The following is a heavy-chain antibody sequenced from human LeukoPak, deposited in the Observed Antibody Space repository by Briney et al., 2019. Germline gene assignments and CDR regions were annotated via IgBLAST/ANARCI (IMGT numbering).Heavy chain of an antibody. CDR1: GGSMSSYY. V-gene: IGHV4-59*01. CDR2: FHYSGST. CDR3: ARGGGGSWYGTVDY. D-gene: IGHD6-13*01. J-gene: IGHJ4*02. Sequence: PSETLSLTCTVAGGSMSSYYWNWIRQPPGKGLEWIGYFHYSGSTNYNPSLKSRVTISVDTSKSQFSLKLSSVTAADTAMYYCARGGGGSWYGTVDYWGQGTLVTVSS.